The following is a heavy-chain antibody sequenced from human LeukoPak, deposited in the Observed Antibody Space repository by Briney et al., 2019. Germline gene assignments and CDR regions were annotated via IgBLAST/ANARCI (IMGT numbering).Heavy chain of an antibody. D-gene: IGHD1-26*01. J-gene: IGHJ4*02. CDR1: GFTFSSYW. V-gene: IGHV3-74*01. CDR2: INSDGSSL. Sequence: GGSLRLSCAASGFTFSSYWVQWVRQAPGKGLVWISRINSDGSSLSYADSVKGRFTISRDNAKNTVYLQMNSLRAEDTAVYYCARSRYTGSHFDYWGQGTVVTVSS. CDR3: ARSRYTGSHFDY.